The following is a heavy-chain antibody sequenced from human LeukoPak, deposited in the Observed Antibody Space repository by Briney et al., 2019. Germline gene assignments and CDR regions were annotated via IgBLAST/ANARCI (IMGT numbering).Heavy chain of an antibody. V-gene: IGHV4-39*07. D-gene: IGHD2-15*01. J-gene: IGHJ6*02. CDR1: GGSXXXXSYY. CDR2: MYYRGST. CDR3: ARDGGGSLYGMDV. Sequence: SEXXSLTXTVAGGSXXXXSYYXXGXXQPPXKGXEXXGSMYYRGSTYYNPSLKSRVTISVDTSNNQFSLKLNSVTAADTAVYYCARDGGGSLYGMDVWGQGTTVTVSS.